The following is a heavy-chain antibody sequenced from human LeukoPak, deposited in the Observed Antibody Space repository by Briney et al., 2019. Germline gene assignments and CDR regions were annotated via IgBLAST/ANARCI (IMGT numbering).Heavy chain of an antibody. CDR1: GYTFTGYY. V-gene: IGHV1-2*02. Sequence: ASVKVSCKTSGYTFTGYYMHWVRQAPGHGLECMGWINPNTGGTNYAQKFQDRVTMTRDTSISTAYMELSRLTSDDTAVYYCARAPRNYYDSSGWGAFDIWGQGTMVTVSS. CDR2: INPNTGGT. CDR3: ARAPRNYYDSSGWGAFDI. J-gene: IGHJ3*02. D-gene: IGHD3-22*01.